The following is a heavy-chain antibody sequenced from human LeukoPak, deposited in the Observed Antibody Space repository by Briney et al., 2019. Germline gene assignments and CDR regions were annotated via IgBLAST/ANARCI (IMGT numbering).Heavy chain of an antibody. D-gene: IGHD5-18*01. CDR2: INPNGGST. CDR1: GYSFTSYY. V-gene: IGHV1-46*01. Sequence: ASVKVSCKASGYSFTSYYMHWVRQAPGQGLEWMGIINPNGGSTSYAQKFRGRVTMTRDTSTSTAYMELRSLRSDDTAVYYCARQSSPHVDTAMVWVTYWGQGTLVTVSS. CDR3: ARQSSPHVDTAMVWVTY. J-gene: IGHJ4*02.